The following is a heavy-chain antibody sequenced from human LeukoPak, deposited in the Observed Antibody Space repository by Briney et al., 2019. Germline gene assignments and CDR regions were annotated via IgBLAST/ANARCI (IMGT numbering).Heavy chain of an antibody. J-gene: IGHJ4*02. Sequence: GGSLRLSCAASGFSLSTYWMSWVRQAPGKGLEWVATIKQDGSEKYYVDSVKGRFTISRDNAKNSLYLQMNSLRAEDTAVYYCARDRVSLYYDILTGQQYYFDYWGQGTLVTVSS. V-gene: IGHV3-7*01. CDR3: ARDRVSLYYDILTGQQYYFDY. CDR1: GFSLSTYW. CDR2: IKQDGSEK. D-gene: IGHD3-9*01.